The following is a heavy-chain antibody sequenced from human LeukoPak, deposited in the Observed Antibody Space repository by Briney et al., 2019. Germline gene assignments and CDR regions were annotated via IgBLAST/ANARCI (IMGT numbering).Heavy chain of an antibody. Sequence: GSLRLSCAASGFTFSSYGMHWVRQPPGKGLGGVAIIWYDGNNKHYADFVKCRFTISRDNSNNTLYLHMTSLRAEATAIYYCAKASLAYCGTNCYSDMDYWGQGTLDTVSS. CDR3: AKASLAYCGTNCYSDMDY. J-gene: IGHJ4*02. V-gene: IGHV3-33*06. D-gene: IGHD2-21*02. CDR1: GFTFSSYG. CDR2: IWYDGNNK.